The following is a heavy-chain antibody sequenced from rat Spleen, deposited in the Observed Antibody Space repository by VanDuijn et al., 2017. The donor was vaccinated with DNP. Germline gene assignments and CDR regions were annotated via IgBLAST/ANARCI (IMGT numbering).Heavy chain of an antibody. Sequence: EVQLQESGPGLVKPSQSLSLTCSVTGYSITSNYWGWIRKFPGNKMEWMAYISYSGITGFNPSLKSRISITRDTSKNQFFLQVNSVTTEDTATYYCARQSRTTRGFDYWGQGVMVTVSS. CDR1: GYSITSNY. V-gene: IGHV3-1*01. J-gene: IGHJ2*01. D-gene: IGHD1-2*01. CDR2: ISYSGIT. CDR3: ARQSRTTRGFDY.